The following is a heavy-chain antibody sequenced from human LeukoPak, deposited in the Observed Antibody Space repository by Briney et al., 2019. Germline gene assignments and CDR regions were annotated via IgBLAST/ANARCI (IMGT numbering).Heavy chain of an antibody. J-gene: IGHJ3*01. V-gene: IGHV4-39*07. CDR2: IYSSGST. D-gene: IGHD3-10*01. CDR1: GVSISSGSNY. Sequence: SPSETLSLTCSVSGVSISSGSNYWGWIRQPPGKTLEWIGSIYSSGSTYYNSSLKSRVIILIDTSKNHFSLTLSSVTAADTAVYYCTRSDGYGLVGIWGQGTMVTVSS. CDR3: TRSDGYGLVGI.